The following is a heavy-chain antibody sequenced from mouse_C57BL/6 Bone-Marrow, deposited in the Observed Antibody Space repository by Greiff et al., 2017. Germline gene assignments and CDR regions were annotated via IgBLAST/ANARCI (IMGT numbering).Heavy chain of an antibody. CDR1: GYTFTSYW. CDR2: IDPSDSYT. Sequence: QVQLQQPGAELVRPGTSVKLSCKASGYTFTSYWMHWVEQRPGQGLEWIGVIDPSDSYTNYNQKFKGKATLTVDTSSSTAYMQLSSLTSEDSAVYYCARWDYGSSYGWYFDVWGTGTTVTVSS. CDR3: ARWDYGSSYGWYFDV. D-gene: IGHD1-1*01. V-gene: IGHV1-59*01. J-gene: IGHJ1*03.